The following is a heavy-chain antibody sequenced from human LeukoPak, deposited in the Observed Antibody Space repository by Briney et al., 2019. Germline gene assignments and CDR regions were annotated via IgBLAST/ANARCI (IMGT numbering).Heavy chain of an antibody. CDR2: ISGRGGST. CDR1: GFTFSSYA. V-gene: IGHV3-23*01. Sequence: GGSLRLSCAASGFTFSSYAMSWVRQAPGKGLEWVSAISGRGGSTYYADSVKGRFTISRDNSKNTLYLQMNSLRAEDTAVYYCANTPDQYCSSTSCRDTPDYWGQGTLVTVSS. CDR3: ANTPDQYCSSTSCRDTPDY. J-gene: IGHJ4*02. D-gene: IGHD2-2*01.